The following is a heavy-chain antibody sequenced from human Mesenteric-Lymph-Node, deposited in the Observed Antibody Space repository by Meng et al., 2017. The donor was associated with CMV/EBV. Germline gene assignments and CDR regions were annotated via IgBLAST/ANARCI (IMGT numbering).Heavy chain of an antibody. Sequence: SFSGYYWSWIRQPPGQGLEWIGEINHSGSTNYNPSLKSRVTISVDTSKNQFSLKLSSVTAADTAVYYCARGPGYCSGGSCYSLYFQHWGQGTLVTVSS. D-gene: IGHD2-15*01. V-gene: IGHV4-34*01. J-gene: IGHJ1*01. CDR2: INHSGST. CDR3: ARGPGYCSGGSCYSLYFQH. CDR1: SFSGYY.